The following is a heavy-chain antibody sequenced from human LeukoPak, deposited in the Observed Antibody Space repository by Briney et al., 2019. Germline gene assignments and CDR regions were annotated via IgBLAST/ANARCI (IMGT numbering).Heavy chain of an antibody. CDR2: IYSGGST. Sequence: GGALRVSCAAPGFTFSSDYMSSVRQAPGERVGWGSVIYSGGSTYNGDSVKGRLNIYRDNSKHTLYLQMNSLTAEDTAVYYCAMWGVYYYEKDAFDIWGQGTMVTVSS. D-gene: IGHD3-22*01. CDR1: GFTFSSDY. CDR3: AMWGVYYYEKDAFDI. V-gene: IGHV3-53*05. J-gene: IGHJ3*02.